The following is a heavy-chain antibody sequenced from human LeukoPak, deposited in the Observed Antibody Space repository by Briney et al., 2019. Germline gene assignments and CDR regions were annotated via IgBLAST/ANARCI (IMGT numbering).Heavy chain of an antibody. CDR1: GFTFSSYG. V-gene: IGHV3-23*01. Sequence: GGSLRLSCAASGFTFSSYGMSWVRQAPGKGLEWVSAISGSGGSTYYADSVKGRFTISRDNSKNTLYLQMNSLRAEDTAVYYCARVGKSGHSYYFDFWGQGTLVTVSS. D-gene: IGHD3-3*01. J-gene: IGHJ4*02. CDR3: ARVGKSGHSYYFDF. CDR2: ISGSGGST.